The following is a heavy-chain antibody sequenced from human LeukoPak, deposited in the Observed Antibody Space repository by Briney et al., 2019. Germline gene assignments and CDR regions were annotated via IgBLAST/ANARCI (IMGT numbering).Heavy chain of an antibody. D-gene: IGHD3-22*01. Sequence: SETLSLTCTVSGGSISSYYWSWIRQPPGKGLEWIGYIYYSGSTNYNPSLKSRVTISVDTSKNQFSLKLSSVTAADTAVYYCARRSYYYDSSGYQDAFDIWGQGTMVTVSS. V-gene: IGHV4-59*08. CDR3: ARRSYYYDSSGYQDAFDI. CDR1: GGSISSYY. J-gene: IGHJ3*02. CDR2: IYYSGST.